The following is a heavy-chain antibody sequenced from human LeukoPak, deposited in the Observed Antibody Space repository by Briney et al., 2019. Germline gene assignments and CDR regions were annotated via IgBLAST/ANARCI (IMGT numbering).Heavy chain of an antibody. Sequence: ASVKVSCKASGYTFTSYGISWVRQAPGQGLEWMGWISAYNGNTNYAQKLQGRVTMTTDTSTSTAYMELRSLRSDDTAVYYCARADPYGDYVSYYMDVWGKGTTVTVSS. J-gene: IGHJ6*03. CDR3: ARADPYGDYVSYYMDV. D-gene: IGHD4-17*01. CDR1: GYTFTSYG. V-gene: IGHV1-18*01. CDR2: ISAYNGNT.